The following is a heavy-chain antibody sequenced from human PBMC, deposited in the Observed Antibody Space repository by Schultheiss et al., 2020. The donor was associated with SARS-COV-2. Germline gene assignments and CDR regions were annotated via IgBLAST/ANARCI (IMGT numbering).Heavy chain of an antibody. CDR1: GGSLSGYQ. CDR3: ARSLRYFDWLYIDY. D-gene: IGHD3-9*01. Sequence: SETLSLTCSVAGGSLSGYQWSWIRQPPGKGLEWIGCASYSGSAYYNPSLKSRVTISVDTSKNQFSLKLSSVTAADTAVYYCARSLRYFDWLYIDYWGQGTLVTVSS. V-gene: IGHV4-59*08. CDR2: ASYSGSA. J-gene: IGHJ4*02.